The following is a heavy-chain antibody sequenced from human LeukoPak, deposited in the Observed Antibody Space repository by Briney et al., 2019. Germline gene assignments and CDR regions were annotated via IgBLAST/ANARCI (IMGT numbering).Heavy chain of an antibody. CDR2: INPNSGGT. D-gene: IGHD3-10*01. Sequence: GASVKVSCKASGYTFTGYYMHWVRQAPGQGLEWMGWINPNSGGTNYAQKFQGRVTITADESTTTAYMELSSLRSGDTAVYYCARLVVRGVSSGDFDYWGQGTLVTVSS. V-gene: IGHV1-2*02. J-gene: IGHJ4*02. CDR1: GYTFTGYY. CDR3: ARLVVRGVSSGDFDY.